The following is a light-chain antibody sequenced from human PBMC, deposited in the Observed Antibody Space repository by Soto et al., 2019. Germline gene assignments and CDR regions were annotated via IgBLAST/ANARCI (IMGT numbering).Light chain of an antibody. CDR2: DAY. CDR3: QHYQNLWA. J-gene: IGKJ1*01. V-gene: IGKV3D-15*01. CDR1: QSFRGL. Sequence: EVVLTRSPVTLSLSPVERATLSCRASQSFRGLLAWYQQKTGQAPRLLIYDAYNRATGIPPRFSGSGSGTEFTLTISSLQSEDFAVYYCQHYQNLWAFGQGTKVDIK.